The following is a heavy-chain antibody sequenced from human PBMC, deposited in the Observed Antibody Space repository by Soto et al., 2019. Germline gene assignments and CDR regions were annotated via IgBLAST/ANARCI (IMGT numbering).Heavy chain of an antibody. CDR3: ARVYSGPRAFDI. CDR2: INHSGST. V-gene: IGHV4-34*01. J-gene: IGHJ3*02. CDR1: GGSFSGYY. Sequence: ETLSLTCAVYGGSFSGYYWSWIRQPPGKGLEWIGEINHSGSTNYNPSLKSRVTISVDTSKNQFSLKLSSVTAADTAVYYCARVYSGPRAFDIWGQGTMVTVSS. D-gene: IGHD1-26*01.